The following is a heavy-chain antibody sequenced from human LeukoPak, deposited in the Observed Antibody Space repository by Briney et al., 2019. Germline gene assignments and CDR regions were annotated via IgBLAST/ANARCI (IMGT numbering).Heavy chain of an antibody. CDR3: ARVDVLRYFDWLFPNWFDP. CDR1: GGSISSYY. D-gene: IGHD3-9*01. Sequence: PSETLSLTCTVSGGSISSYYWSWIRQPPGKGLEWIGYIYYSGSTNYNPSLKSRVTISVDTSKNQFSLKLSSVTAADTAVYYCARVDVLRYFDWLFPNWFDPWGQGTLVTVSS. J-gene: IGHJ5*02. CDR2: IYYSGST. V-gene: IGHV4-59*01.